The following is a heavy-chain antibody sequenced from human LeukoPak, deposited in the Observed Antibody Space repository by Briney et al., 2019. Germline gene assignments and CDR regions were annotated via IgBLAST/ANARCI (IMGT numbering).Heavy chain of an antibody. V-gene: IGHV4-61*02. CDR1: GGSISSSSYY. Sequence: SSETLSLTCTVSGGSISSSSYYWSWIRQPAGKGLEWIGRIYTSGSTNYNPSLKSRVTISVDTSKNQFSLKLSSVTAADTAVYYCARGHGDSSGSFVGWFDPWGQGTLVTVSS. J-gene: IGHJ5*02. D-gene: IGHD3-22*01. CDR3: ARGHGDSSGSFVGWFDP. CDR2: IYTSGST.